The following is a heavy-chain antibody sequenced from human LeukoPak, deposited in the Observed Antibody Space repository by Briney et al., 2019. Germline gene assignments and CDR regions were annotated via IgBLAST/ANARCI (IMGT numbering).Heavy chain of an antibody. CDR3: AKGYPWEYYYDSSGSHGKGFDP. D-gene: IGHD3-22*01. V-gene: IGHV3-23*01. CDR1: GFIFSSYA. J-gene: IGHJ5*02. Sequence: PGGSLRLSCAASGFIFSSYAMSWVRQAPGKGLEWVSTISGSGGSTYYADSVKGRFTISRDNSKNTVYLQMNSLRAEDTAVYYCAKGYPWEYYYDSSGSHGKGFDPWGQGTLVTVSS. CDR2: ISGSGGST.